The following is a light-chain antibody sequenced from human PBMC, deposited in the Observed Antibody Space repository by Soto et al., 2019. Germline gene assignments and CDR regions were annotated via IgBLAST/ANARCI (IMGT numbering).Light chain of an antibody. J-gene: IGKJ1*01. CDR2: DVS. CDR3: QAYSKWPSRT. Sequence: EVILTQSPGTLSLSPGXRATLSCRASQSVSSYLAWYQQKPGQAPRLLIYDVSNRATGIPARFSGSGSGTDFTLTISSLEPEDFAVYYCQAYSKWPSRTFGPGTKVDIK. V-gene: IGKV3-11*01. CDR1: QSVSSY.